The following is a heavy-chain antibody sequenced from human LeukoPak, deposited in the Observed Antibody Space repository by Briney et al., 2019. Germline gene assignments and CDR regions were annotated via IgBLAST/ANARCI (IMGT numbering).Heavy chain of an antibody. CDR1: GFIFSSYG. J-gene: IGHJ6*03. CDR3: ARDPTPYCSSTSCPNYYMDV. Sequence: GGSLRLSCAASGFIFSSYGMHWVRQAPGKGLEWVAVIAYDGSDKYHADSVKGRFTISRDNSKNTVYLQVNSLRAEDTAVYYCARDPTPYCSSTSCPNYYMDVWGKGTTVIVSS. CDR2: IAYDGSDK. D-gene: IGHD2-2*01. V-gene: IGHV3-30*01.